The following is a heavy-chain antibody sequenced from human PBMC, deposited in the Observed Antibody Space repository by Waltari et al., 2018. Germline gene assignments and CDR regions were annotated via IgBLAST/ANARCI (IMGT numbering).Heavy chain of an antibody. CDR1: GFRSRIYA. CDR3: AKDLGGYSGSHWYFDV. Sequence: EVQLVGSGGGSVQPGGSVRLCCAASGFRSRIYAMSWVRQAPGKGLEWLSSISGSDGRTNYADSAKGRFTISRDNSKDTLFLQMNSLGVDDAAVYYCAKDLGGYSGSHWYFDVWGRGTLVTVSS. CDR2: ISGSDGRT. D-gene: IGHD1-26*01. V-gene: IGHV3-23*04. J-gene: IGHJ2*01.